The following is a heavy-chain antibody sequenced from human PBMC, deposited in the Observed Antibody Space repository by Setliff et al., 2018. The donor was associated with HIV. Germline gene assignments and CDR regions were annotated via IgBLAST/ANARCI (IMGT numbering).Heavy chain of an antibody. CDR1: GGTFSSYA. J-gene: IGHJ6*04. CDR2: IIPILGIT. CDR3: ASHPGSSIEKPYFDT. V-gene: IGHV1-69*10. Sequence: SVKVSCKASGGTFSSYAISWVRQAPGHGLEWMGGIIPILGITNYAQKFQGRVTITADKSTSTTYMDLSSLRSEDTAVYYCASHPGSSIEKPYFDTWGKGTTVTVSS. D-gene: IGHD2-2*01.